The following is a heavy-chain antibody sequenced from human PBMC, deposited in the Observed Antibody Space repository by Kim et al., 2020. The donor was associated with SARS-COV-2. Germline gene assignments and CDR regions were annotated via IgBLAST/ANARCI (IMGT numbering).Heavy chain of an antibody. D-gene: IGHD6-13*01. CDR1: GYSFTSYW. J-gene: IGHJ5*02. CDR2: IDPSDSYT. Sequence: GESLKISCKGSGYSFTSYWISWVRQMPGKGLEWMGRIDPSDSYTNYSPSFQGHVTISADKSISTAYLQWSSLKASDTAMYYCARLGIAAAGTRAWFDPWGQGTLVTVSS. CDR3: ARLGIAAAGTRAWFDP. V-gene: IGHV5-10-1*01.